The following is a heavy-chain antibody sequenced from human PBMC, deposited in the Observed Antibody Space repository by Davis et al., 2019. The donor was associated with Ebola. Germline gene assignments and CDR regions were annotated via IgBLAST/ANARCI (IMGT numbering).Heavy chain of an antibody. J-gene: IGHJ4*02. V-gene: IGHV3-30*03. D-gene: IGHD4-23*01. Sequence: GESLKISCAASGFTFSSYGMHWVRQAPGKGLEWVAVISYDGSNKYYTDPVKGRFTISRDNAKNSLYLQMNSLRAEDTAVYYCARGWDYGGTLGFDYWGQGTLVTVSS. CDR3: ARGWDYGGTLGFDY. CDR1: GFTFSSYG. CDR2: ISYDGSNK.